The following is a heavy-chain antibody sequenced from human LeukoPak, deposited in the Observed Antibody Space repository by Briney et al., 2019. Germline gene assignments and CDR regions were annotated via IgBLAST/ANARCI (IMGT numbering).Heavy chain of an antibody. CDR1: GVSISSYY. V-gene: IGHV4-59*01. D-gene: IGHD3-10*01. J-gene: IGHJ4*02. CDR3: ARVGFYGSGSYYRNPFDY. CDR2: IHYSGST. Sequence: SETLSLTCTVSGVSISSYYWSWIRQPPGKGLEWIGYIHYSGSTNYNPSLKSRVTISVDTSKNQFSLKLSSVTAADTAVYYCARVGFYGSGSYYRNPFDYWGQGTLVTVSS.